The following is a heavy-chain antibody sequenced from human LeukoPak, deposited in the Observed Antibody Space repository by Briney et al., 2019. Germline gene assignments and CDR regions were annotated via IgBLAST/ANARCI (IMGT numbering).Heavy chain of an antibody. Sequence: ASVKVSCKASGYTFTSYYMHWVRQAPGQGLEWMGIISPSGSSTTYAQKFQGRVTMTRDMSTSTVYMELSSLRSEDTAVYFCARGGSRSPRDAFDIWGQGTMVTVSS. CDR2: ISPSGSST. CDR1: GYTFTSYY. D-gene: IGHD3-16*01. CDR3: ARGGSRSPRDAFDI. J-gene: IGHJ3*02. V-gene: IGHV1-46*01.